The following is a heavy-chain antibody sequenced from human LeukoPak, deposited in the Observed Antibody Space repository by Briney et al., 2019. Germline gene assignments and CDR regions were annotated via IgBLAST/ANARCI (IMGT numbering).Heavy chain of an antibody. CDR1: GYTFTGYY. CDR3: ARDSGYYYSGWFDP. CDR2: ISAYNGNT. D-gene: IGHD3-22*01. Sequence: ASVKVSCKASGYTFTGYYMHWVRQAPGQGLEWMGWISAYNGNTNYAQKLQGRVTMTTDTSTSTAYMELRSLRSDDTAVYYCARDSGYYYSGWFDPWGQGTLVTVSS. V-gene: IGHV1-18*04. J-gene: IGHJ5*02.